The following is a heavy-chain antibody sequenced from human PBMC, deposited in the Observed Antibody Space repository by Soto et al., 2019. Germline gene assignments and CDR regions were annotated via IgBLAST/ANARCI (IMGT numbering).Heavy chain of an antibody. Sequence: PSETLSLTCTVSGGSISSCPSYWGWIRQPPGQGLEWVGSIYYLGNTCYNSSLGSRVVISVDKSKNQFSLKPSSVTAADTAVYYCARWSGWGYKYDYYHYFRAFWAKGT. V-gene: IGHV4-39*07. J-gene: IGHJ6*03. D-gene: IGHD3-3*01. CDR2: IYYLGNT. CDR1: GGSISSCPSY. CDR3: ARWSGWGYKYDYYHYFRAF.